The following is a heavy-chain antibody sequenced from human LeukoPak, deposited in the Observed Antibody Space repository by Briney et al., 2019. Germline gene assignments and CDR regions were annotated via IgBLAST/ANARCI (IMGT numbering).Heavy chain of an antibody. D-gene: IGHD1-1*01. CDR2: ISGNGGST. J-gene: IGHJ4*02. CDR1: GFTFSSYA. V-gene: IGHV3-23*01. Sequence: GGSLRLSCAASGFTFSSYAMSWVRQAPGKGLEWVSAISGNGGSTYYADSVKGRFTISRDNSKNTLYLQMNSLRAEDTAVYCCAKDSRYCWNEVFVYWGQGTLVTVSS. CDR3: AKDSRYCWNEVFVY.